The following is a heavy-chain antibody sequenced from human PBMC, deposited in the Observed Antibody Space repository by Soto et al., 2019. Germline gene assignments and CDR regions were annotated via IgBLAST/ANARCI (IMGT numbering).Heavy chain of an antibody. V-gene: IGHV4-59*01. Sequence: SETLSLTCTVSGGSISSYYWSWIRQPPGKGLEWIGYIYYSGSTNYNPSLKGRVTISVDTSKNQFSLKLSSVIAADTAVYYCARGVGAGTYYFDYWGQGTLVTVSS. D-gene: IGHD1-7*01. CDR1: GGSISSYY. J-gene: IGHJ4*02. CDR3: ARGVGAGTYYFDY. CDR2: IYYSGST.